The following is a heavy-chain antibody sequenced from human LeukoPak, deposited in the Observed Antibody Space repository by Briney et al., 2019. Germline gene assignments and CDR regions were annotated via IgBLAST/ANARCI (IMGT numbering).Heavy chain of an antibody. CDR2: INPNSGGT. V-gene: IGHV1-2*02. D-gene: IGHD4-23*01. CDR3: ARDAWTTVVTPLIL. CDR1: GYTFTGYY. J-gene: IGHJ4*02. Sequence: ASVKVSCKASGYTFTGYYMHWVRQAPGQGLEWMGWINPNSGGTNYAQKFQGRVTMTRDTSISTAYMELSRLRSDDTAVYYCARDAWTTVVTPLILWGQGTLVTVSS.